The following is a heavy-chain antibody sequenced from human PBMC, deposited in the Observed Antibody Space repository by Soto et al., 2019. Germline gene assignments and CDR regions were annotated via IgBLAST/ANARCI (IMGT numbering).Heavy chain of an antibody. Sequence: QVQLQQWGAGLLKPSETLSLTCAVYGGSISGYYWSWIRQPPGKGLEWIGEINHSGSTNYNPSLKSRVTISVDTSKNQISLKLSSVTAADTAVYYCTRDLYYYWGQGTLVTVSS. CDR2: INHSGST. CDR1: GGSISGYY. J-gene: IGHJ4*02. CDR3: TRDLYYY. D-gene: IGHD3-10*01. V-gene: IGHV4-34*01.